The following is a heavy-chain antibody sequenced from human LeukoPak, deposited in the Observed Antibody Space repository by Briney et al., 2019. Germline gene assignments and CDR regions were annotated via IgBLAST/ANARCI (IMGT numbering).Heavy chain of an antibody. J-gene: IGHJ6*02. CDR1: GYNFASHW. CDR2: IWPGDSTT. CDR3: ASHPVTTGYFGFDV. V-gene: IGHV5-51*01. Sequence: GESLKISCKGSGYNFASHWIAWVRQMPGEGLEWVGIIWPGDSTTKYRPSLQGQATISVDKSINTAYLQWSSLKASDSAMYYCASHPVTTGYFGFDVWGQGTTVTVFS. D-gene: IGHD4-17*01.